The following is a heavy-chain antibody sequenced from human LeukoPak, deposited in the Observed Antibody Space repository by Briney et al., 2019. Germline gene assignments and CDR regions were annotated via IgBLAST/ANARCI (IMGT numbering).Heavy chain of an antibody. J-gene: IGHJ4*02. V-gene: IGHV5-51*01. D-gene: IGHD5-24*01. CDR2: IWPADSDT. CDR3: ARHGRYCRDDNCYPKCDY. CDR1: GYDFTNYW. Sequence: GESLKISSKGSGYDFTNYWIGWVRQMPGKGREWMGVIWPADSDTKYSPSFQGQVTISADKSISTTYLQWNSLKASDSSMYYCARHGRYCRDDNCYPKCDYWGQGTLVTVSS.